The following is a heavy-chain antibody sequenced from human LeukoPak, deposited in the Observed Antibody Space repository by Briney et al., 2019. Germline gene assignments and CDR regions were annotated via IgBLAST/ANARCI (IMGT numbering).Heavy chain of an antibody. J-gene: IGHJ4*02. CDR2: IYENGGTT. CDR1: GFTFRSHA. D-gene: IGHD2-21*01. CDR3: AKDFRIGYSAHFDY. V-gene: IGHV3-23*01. Sequence: GESLRLSCVGSGFTFRSHAMSWVRQAPEKGLEFVSGIYENGGTTYYADSVKGRFSISRDNSKNTLYLQMDSLRGEDTAVYYCAKDFRIGYSAHFDYWGQGALVTVSS.